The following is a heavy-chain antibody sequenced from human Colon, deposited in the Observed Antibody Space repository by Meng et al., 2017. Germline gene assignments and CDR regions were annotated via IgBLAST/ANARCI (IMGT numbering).Heavy chain of an antibody. CDR2: INPNSGGT. V-gene: IGHV1-2*06. Sequence: ASVKVSCKASGYTFTDYYIYWVRQAPGQGLEWMGRINPNSGGTHYAQKFQGRVTMTRDTPISTAYMELSRLRSDDTAVYYCARQTILVVSAAIDYWGQGTLVTVSS. D-gene: IGHD2-21*01. CDR3: ARQTILVVSAAIDY. CDR1: GYTFTDYY. J-gene: IGHJ4*02.